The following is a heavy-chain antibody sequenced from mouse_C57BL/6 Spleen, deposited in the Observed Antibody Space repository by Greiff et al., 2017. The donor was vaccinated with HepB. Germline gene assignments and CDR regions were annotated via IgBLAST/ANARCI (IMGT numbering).Heavy chain of an antibody. V-gene: IGHV1-82*01. CDR2: IYPGDGDT. CDR1: GYAFSSSW. D-gene: IGHD1-1*01. Sequence: VQLQQSGPELVKPGASVKISCKASGYAFSSSWMNWVKQRPGKGLEWIGRIYPGDGDTNYNGKFKGKATLTADISSSTAYMQLSSLTSEDSAVYFCARWAYYYGSSYWYFDVWGTGTTVTVSS. CDR3: ARWAYYYGSSYWYFDV. J-gene: IGHJ1*03.